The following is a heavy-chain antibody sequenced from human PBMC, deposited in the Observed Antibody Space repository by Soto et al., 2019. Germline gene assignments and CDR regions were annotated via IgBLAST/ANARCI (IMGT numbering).Heavy chain of an antibody. CDR2: ISGHNGKT. V-gene: IGHV1-18*04. CDR1: GYTFINHG. Sequence: QVQLVQSGGEVKKPGASVKVSCTASGYTFINHGISWVRQAPGQVLEWMGWISGHNGKTNYAQKFQGRVTMTTDTSTSTAFMELRSLRSDDTAVYYCARDSYPLAYFFDYWGQGTLVSVSS. J-gene: IGHJ4*02. CDR3: ARDSYPLAYFFDY.